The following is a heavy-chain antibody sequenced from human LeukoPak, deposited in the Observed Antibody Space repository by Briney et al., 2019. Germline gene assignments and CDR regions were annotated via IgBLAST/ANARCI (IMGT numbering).Heavy chain of an antibody. D-gene: IGHD4/OR15-4a*01. CDR1: GFAFSDFA. V-gene: IGHV3-23*01. CDR2: VTNSGNTT. CDR3: ARHRNFGANFAIDY. J-gene: IGHJ4*02. Sequence: GGSLRLSCAASGFAFSDFAMSWDRQAPGKGLEWVSAVTNSGNTTYYADSVKGRFTISKDNSKSTLHLQLNSLRAEDTAIYFCARHRNFGANFAIDYWGQGTLVTVSS.